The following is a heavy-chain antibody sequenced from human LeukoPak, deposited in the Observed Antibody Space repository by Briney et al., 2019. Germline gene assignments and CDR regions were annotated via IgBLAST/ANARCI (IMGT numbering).Heavy chain of an antibody. CDR2: IDPGDSDT. CDR1: GYSFTIYL. CDR3: ARRGGSGHFDL. J-gene: IGHJ2*01. D-gene: IGHD3-10*01. V-gene: IGHV5-51*01. Sequence: GESLKISCKGSGYSFTIYLIGWVRQMPGKGLEGMGIIDPGDSDTRYRTSFRGQVTISAAKSIATAYLQWSSLKASDTAMYSFARRGGSGHFDLWGRGTLVTVSS.